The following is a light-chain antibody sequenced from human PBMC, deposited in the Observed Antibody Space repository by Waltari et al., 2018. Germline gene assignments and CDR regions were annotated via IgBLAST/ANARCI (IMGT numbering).Light chain of an antibody. J-gene: IGKJ1*01. V-gene: IGKV1-39*01. CDR1: QTISSY. Sequence: DIQMTQSPSSLSASVGDRVTITFRTSQTISSYVNWYQQKPGKAPEVLIFAASSLQRGVPSRFSGSGSGTEFTLTITSLQPEDFATYYCQQTYTLPPWTFGQGTKVEFK. CDR2: AAS. CDR3: QQTYTLPPWT.